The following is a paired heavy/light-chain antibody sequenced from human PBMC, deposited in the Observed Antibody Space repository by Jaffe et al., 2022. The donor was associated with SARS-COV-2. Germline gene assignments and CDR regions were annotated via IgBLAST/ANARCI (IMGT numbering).Heavy chain of an antibody. V-gene: IGHV1-8*01. CDR3: ARVPTDYDILTGYSYYYYGMDV. CDR2: MNPNSGNT. D-gene: IGHD3-9*01. CDR1: GYTFTSYD. Sequence: QVQLVQSGAEVKKPGASVKVSCKASGYTFTSYDINWVRQATGQGLEWMGWMNPNSGNTGYAQKFQGRVTMTRNTSISTAYMELSSLRSEDTAVYYCARVPTDYDILTGYSYYYYGMDVWGQGTTVTVSS. J-gene: IGHJ6*02.
Light chain of an antibody. CDR3: QQYGSSPT. J-gene: IGKJ4*01. Sequence: EIVLTQSPGTLSLSPGERATLSCRASQSVSSSYLAWYQQKPGQAPRLLIYGASSRATGIPDRFSGSGSGTDFTLTISRLEPEDFAVYYCQQYGSSPTFGGGTKVEIK. V-gene: IGKV3-20*01. CDR2: GAS. CDR1: QSVSSSY.